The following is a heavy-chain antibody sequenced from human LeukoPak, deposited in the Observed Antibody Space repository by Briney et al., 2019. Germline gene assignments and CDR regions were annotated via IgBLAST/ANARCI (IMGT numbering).Heavy chain of an antibody. Sequence: GGSLRLSCAASGFPFSNARMSWVRQAPGKGLEWVGRIETRNEGGTSEYAAPVKGRFTISRDDSKNTVHLQMNSLKTEDTGVYYCTKPDLLWVGEDVWGPGTTVTVSS. CDR2: IETRNEGGTS. CDR3: TKPDLLWVGEDV. J-gene: IGHJ6*02. V-gene: IGHV3-15*04. D-gene: IGHD2/OR15-2a*01. CDR1: GFPFSNAR.